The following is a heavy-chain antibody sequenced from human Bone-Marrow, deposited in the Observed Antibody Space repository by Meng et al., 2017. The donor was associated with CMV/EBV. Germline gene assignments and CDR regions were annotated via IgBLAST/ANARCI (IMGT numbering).Heavy chain of an antibody. CDR3: ARQGRPNSIFGVVTNY. J-gene: IGHJ4*02. V-gene: IGHV4-39*01. D-gene: IGHD3-3*01. Sequence: SETLSLTCTVSGGSMSTSSYYWGWIRQPPGKGLEWIGTIYYSGSTNYNLSLESRVTISVDTSKNQFSLRLRYVTAADTAVYCCARQGRPNSIFGVVTNYWGQGTLVTVSS. CDR2: IYYSGST. CDR1: GGSMSTSSYY.